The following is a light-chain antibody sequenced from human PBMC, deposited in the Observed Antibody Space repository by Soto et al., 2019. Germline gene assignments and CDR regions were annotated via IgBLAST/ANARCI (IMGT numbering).Light chain of an antibody. CDR2: DAS. Sequence: DIQMTQSPSTLSASVGDRVTITCRASQSISSWLAWYQQKPGKATKLLIYDASRLESGVPSRFSGSGSGTEFTLTISSLQPDDFATYYCQHYNSYSMTFGQGTNVEIK. J-gene: IGKJ1*01. CDR1: QSISSW. CDR3: QHYNSYSMT. V-gene: IGKV1-5*01.